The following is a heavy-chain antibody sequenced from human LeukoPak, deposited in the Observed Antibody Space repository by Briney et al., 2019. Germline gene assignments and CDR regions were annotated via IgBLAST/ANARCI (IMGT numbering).Heavy chain of an antibody. V-gene: IGHV3-23*01. CDR1: GFTFSTYA. CDR3: ANGGLWLPTRTA. D-gene: IGHD3-22*01. J-gene: IGHJ5*02. CDR2: FSGSGGST. Sequence: PGGSLRLSCAASGFTFSTYAMSWVRQAPGKGLEWVSSFSGSGGSTYYAAYVQGRFTISRDNSKNTLYLQMNSLRVEDTAVYYCANGGLWLPTRTAWGQGTLVTVSS.